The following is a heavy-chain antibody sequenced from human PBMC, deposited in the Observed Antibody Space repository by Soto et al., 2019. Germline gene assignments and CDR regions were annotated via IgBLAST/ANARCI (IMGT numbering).Heavy chain of an antibody. CDR2: ISGSGGST. CDR1: GFTFISYA. V-gene: IGHV3-23*01. Sequence: EVQLLESGGGLVQPGGSLRLSCAASGFTFISYAMSWVRQAPGKGLEWVSAISGSGGSTYYADSVKGRFTISRDNSKNTLFLQMNSLRAEDTAVYYCAKVPSSGWSFDCWGQGTLVTVSS. J-gene: IGHJ4*02. CDR3: AKVPSSGWSFDC. D-gene: IGHD6-19*01.